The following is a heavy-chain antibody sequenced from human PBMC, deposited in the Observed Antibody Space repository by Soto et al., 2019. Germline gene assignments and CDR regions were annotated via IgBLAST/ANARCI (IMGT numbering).Heavy chain of an antibody. J-gene: IGHJ5*01. CDR2: INHSGST. Sequence: PSETLSLTCAVYGGSFSGYYWSWIRQPPGKGLEWIGEINHSGSTNYNPSLKSRVTISVDTSKNQFFLKLSSVTAADTAVYYCARRLRSLALGFLEWFPSWFDSWRQGTRVTASS. V-gene: IGHV4-34*01. CDR1: GGSFSGYY. CDR3: ARRLRSLALGFLEWFPSWFDS. D-gene: IGHD3-3*02.